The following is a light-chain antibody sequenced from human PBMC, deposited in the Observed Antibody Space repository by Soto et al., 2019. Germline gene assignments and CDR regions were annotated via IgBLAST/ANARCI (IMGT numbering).Light chain of an antibody. V-gene: IGLV2-23*01. Sequence: QSALTQPASVSGSPGQSITISCTGTSSDVGSYNLVSWYQQHPGKAPKLMIYEGSKRPSGVSNRFSGTKSDTTASLTISGLQAGDEAYYYCWSYAGSRVFGGGTKLTVL. CDR1: SSDVGSYNL. J-gene: IGLJ3*02. CDR2: EGS. CDR3: WSYAGSRV.